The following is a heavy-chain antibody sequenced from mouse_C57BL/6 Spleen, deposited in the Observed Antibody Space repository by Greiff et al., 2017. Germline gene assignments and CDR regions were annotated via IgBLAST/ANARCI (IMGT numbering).Heavy chain of an antibody. CDR3: TTSELGRYFDY. CDR2: IDPEDGDT. CDR1: GFNIKDYY. Sequence: EVQLQQSGAELVRPGASVKLSCTASGFNIKDYYMHWVKQRPEQGLEWIGRIDPEDGDTEYAPKFQGKATMTADTSSNSAYLQLSSLTSEDTAVYYCTTSELGRYFDYWGQGTTLTVSS. J-gene: IGHJ2*01. D-gene: IGHD4-1*01. V-gene: IGHV14-1*01.